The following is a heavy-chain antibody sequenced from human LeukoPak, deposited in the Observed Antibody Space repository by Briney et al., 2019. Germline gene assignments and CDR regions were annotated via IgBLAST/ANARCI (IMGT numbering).Heavy chain of an antibody. CDR2: IRRKTDGETT. Sequence: GSLRLSCAASGFTFSSYAMSWVRQVPGKGLEWVGRIRRKTDGETTDHAAPVKGRFTISRDDSKNTLYLQMNSLKTEDTAVYYCVTDLVIKGYFDYWGQGALVTVSS. CDR1: GFTFSSYA. J-gene: IGHJ4*02. CDR3: VTDLVIKGYFDY. V-gene: IGHV3-15*01. D-gene: IGHD2-21*01.